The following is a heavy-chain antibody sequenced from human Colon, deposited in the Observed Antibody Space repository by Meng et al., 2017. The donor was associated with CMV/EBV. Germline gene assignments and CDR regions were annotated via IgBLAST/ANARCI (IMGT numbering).Heavy chain of an antibody. J-gene: IGHJ4*02. CDR3: TRALVASPTGY. CDR1: GFMFNNFE. D-gene: IGHD2-21*01. CDR2: FSGSGSVK. V-gene: IGHV3-48*03. Sequence: GGSLRLSCDASGFMFNNFEMNWVRQAPGKGLEWVAYFSGSGSVKSYADSVKGRFTISRDNAENSLFLQMSSLRTDDTAVYYCTRALVASPTGYWGQGTLVTVSS.